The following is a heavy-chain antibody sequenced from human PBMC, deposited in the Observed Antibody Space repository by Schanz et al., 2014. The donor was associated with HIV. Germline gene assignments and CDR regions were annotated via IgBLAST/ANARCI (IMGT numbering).Heavy chain of an antibody. J-gene: IGHJ4*02. CDR3: AAGLIRYFFDY. CDR2: VYIGDST. CDR1: GFTLSSNY. V-gene: IGHV3-53*02. Sequence: EVQLVETGGGLIQPGGSLRLSCAVSGFTLSSNYMSWVRQAPGKGLEWVSVVYIGDSTFYANSVKGRFTISRDDSKNTLYLQMNSLRAEDTAMYYCAAGLIRYFFDYWGQGTLVTVSS. D-gene: IGHD2-21*01.